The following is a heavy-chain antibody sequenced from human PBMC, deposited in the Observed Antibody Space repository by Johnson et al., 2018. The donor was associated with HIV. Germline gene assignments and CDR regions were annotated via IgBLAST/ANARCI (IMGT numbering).Heavy chain of an antibody. V-gene: IGHV3-43*02. CDR2: ISCDGGSK. CDR3: ARDSDSLYAFDI. CDR1: GFIFSSYW. Sequence: VQLVESGGGLVKPGGSLRLSCAASGFIFSSYWMHWVRQVPGKGLEWVSGISCDGGSKYYADSVKGRFTISRDNSKNALYLQMNSLGTEDTALYYCARDSDSLYAFDIWGQGTMVTVSS. J-gene: IGHJ3*02. D-gene: IGHD3-22*01.